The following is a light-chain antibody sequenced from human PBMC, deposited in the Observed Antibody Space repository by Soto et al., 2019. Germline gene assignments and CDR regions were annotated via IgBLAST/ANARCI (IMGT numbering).Light chain of an antibody. CDR2: DAS. CDR1: QAIRNE. J-gene: IGKJ1*01. V-gene: IGKV1-6*01. CDR3: LKDHSYPAT. Sequence: AIQMTQSPSSLSASVGDRVTIACRASQAIRNELGWYQQKPGEAPKLLIYDASNLQSGVPSRFSGSGSGTDFTLTISSLQPKDFETYYCLKDHSYPATFGQGPKGESK.